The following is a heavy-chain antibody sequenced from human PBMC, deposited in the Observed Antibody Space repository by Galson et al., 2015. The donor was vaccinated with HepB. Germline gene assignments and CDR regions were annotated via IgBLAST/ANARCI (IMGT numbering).Heavy chain of an antibody. CDR2: IHYNGST. CDR3: ARDHPTHSYGVDV. V-gene: IGHV4-61*03. J-gene: IGHJ6*02. CDR1: GVSVSSDIYN. D-gene: IGHD1-1*01. Sequence: LSLTCTVSGVSVSSDIYNWSWIRQLPGKGLEWIGYIHYNGSTNYKPSLQSRVTISVDTSKNHFSLKLKSVIAADTAVYFCARDHPTHSYGVDVWGQGTTVSVSS.